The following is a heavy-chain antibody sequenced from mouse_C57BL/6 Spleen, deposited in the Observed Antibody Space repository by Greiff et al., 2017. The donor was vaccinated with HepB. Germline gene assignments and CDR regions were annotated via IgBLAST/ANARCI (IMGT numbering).Heavy chain of an antibody. CDR1: GFSLSTSGMG. CDR2: IYWDDDK. J-gene: IGHJ1*03. D-gene: IGHD1-1*01. V-gene: IGHV8-12*01. CDR3: ARRDYYGSREGYFDV. Sequence: QVTLKVCGPGILQSSQTLSLTCSFSGFSLSTSGMGVSWIRQPSGKGLEWLAHIYWDDDKRYNPSLKSRLTISKDTSRNQVFLKITSVDTADTATYYCARRDYYGSREGYFDVWGTGTTVTVSS.